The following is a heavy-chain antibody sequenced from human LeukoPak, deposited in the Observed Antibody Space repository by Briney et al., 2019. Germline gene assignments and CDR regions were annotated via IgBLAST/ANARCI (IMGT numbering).Heavy chain of an antibody. J-gene: IGHJ5*02. CDR2: INHSGST. D-gene: IGHD2-15*01. CDR3: ARDRVTGYCSGGSCYRFGP. Sequence: PSETLSLTCAVYGGSFSGYYWSWIRQPPGKGLEWIGEINHSGSTNYNPSIKSRVTISVDTSKNQFSLKLSSVTAADTAVYYCARDRVTGYCSGGSCYRFGPWGQGTLVTVSS. CDR1: GGSFSGYY. V-gene: IGHV4-34*01.